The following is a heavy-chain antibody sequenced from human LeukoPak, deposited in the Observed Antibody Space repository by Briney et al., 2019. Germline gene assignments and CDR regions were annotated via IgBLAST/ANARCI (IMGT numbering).Heavy chain of an antibody. Sequence: PSETLSLTCTVSGGSISSNYWSWIRQPPGKGLEWIGYIYYSGSTNYNPSLKSRVTISVDTSKNQFSLKLSSVTAADTAVYYCARLTNYFDYWGQGTLVTVSS. CDR1: GGSISSNY. CDR2: IYYSGST. V-gene: IGHV4-59*08. D-gene: IGHD1-14*01. CDR3: ARLTNYFDY. J-gene: IGHJ4*02.